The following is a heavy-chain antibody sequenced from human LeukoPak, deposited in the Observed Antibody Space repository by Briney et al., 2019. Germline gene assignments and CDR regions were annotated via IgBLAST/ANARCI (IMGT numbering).Heavy chain of an antibody. CDR2: ISSSSSTI. CDR3: ARALFGAPYYFDY. Sequence: GGSLRLSCAASGFTFSSYSMNWVRRAPGKGLEWVSYISSSSSTIYYADSVKGRFTISRDNAKNSLYLQMNSLRAEDTAVYYCARALFGAPYYFDYWGQGTLVTVSS. V-gene: IGHV3-48*01. CDR1: GFTFSSYS. D-gene: IGHD2-21*01. J-gene: IGHJ4*02.